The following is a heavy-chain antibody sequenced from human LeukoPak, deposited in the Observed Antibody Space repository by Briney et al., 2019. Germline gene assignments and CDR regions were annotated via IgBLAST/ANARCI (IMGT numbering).Heavy chain of an antibody. D-gene: IGHD5-24*01. CDR3: ARGVEMATKLPFDY. Sequence: SETLSLTCTVSGGSISSGGYYWSWIRQHPGKGLEWIGYIYYSGSTYYNPSLKSRVTISVDTSKNQFSLKLSSVTAADTAVYYCARGVEMATKLPFDYWGQGTLVTVSS. J-gene: IGHJ4*02. CDR2: IYYSGST. CDR1: GGSISSGGYY. V-gene: IGHV4-31*03.